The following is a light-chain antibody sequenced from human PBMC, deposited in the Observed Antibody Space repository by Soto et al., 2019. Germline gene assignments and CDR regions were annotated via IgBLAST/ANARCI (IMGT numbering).Light chain of an antibody. CDR1: QSRLHSNGNNY. Sequence: DIVMTQSPLSLPVSPGEPAAISCRSSQSRLHSNGNNYLDWYQQRPGQAPRLLIYDTSSRASGIPDRFSGSGSGTDFTLTISRLETEDFAVFYCQQYGTSEIIFGQGTRLEIK. CDR3: QQYGTSEII. CDR2: DTS. J-gene: IGKJ5*01. V-gene: IGKV3-20*01.